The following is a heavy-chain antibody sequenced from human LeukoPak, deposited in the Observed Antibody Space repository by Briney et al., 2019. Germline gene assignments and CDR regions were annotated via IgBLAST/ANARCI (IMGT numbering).Heavy chain of an antibody. V-gene: IGHV4-59*12. Sequence: SETLSLTCTVSGGSISSYYWSWIRQLPGKGLEWIGYIYYSGSTNYNPSLKSRVSISGDSSKNQFSLKLSSVTAADTAVYYCAKDPLRAAWFSAGYTNYGDWGQGTLVTVSS. CDR2: IYYSGST. D-gene: IGHD4/OR15-4a*01. J-gene: IGHJ4*02. CDR3: AKDPLRAAWFSAGYTNYGD. CDR1: GGSISSYY.